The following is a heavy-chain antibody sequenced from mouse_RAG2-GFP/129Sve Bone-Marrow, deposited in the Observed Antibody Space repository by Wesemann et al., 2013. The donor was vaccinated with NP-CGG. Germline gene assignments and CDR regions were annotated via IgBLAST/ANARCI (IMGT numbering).Heavy chain of an antibody. J-gene: IGHJ3*01. CDR1: GFNIKDTY. CDR2: IDPANGNT. V-gene: IGHV14-3*02. D-gene: IGHD1-1*01. Sequence: YGAELVKPGASVKLSCTASGFNIKDTYMHWVKQRPEQGLEWIGRIDPANGNTKYDPKFQGKATITADTSSNTAYLQLSSLTSEDTAVYYCASYFDWFAYWGQGTLVTVSA. CDR3: ASYFDWFAY.